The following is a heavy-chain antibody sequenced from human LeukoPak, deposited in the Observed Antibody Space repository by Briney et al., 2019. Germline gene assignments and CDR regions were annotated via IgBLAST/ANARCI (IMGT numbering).Heavy chain of an antibody. CDR1: GGSISVTPYY. D-gene: IGHD1-1*01. V-gene: IGHV4-31*11. CDR2: IHYSGNS. Sequence: SETLSLTCAISGGSISVTPYYWNWIRQHPGKGLEWIGYIHYSGNSDYNPSLKSRLAMSVDTSKNQFSLNLSSVTAADTAVYYCAREKRLRGTDWFDSWGQGTLVTVSS. CDR3: AREKRLRGTDWFDS. J-gene: IGHJ5*01.